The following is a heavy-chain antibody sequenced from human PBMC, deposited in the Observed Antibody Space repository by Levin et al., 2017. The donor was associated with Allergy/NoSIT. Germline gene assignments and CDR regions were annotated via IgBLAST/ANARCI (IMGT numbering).Heavy chain of an antibody. D-gene: IGHD3-10*01. CDR3: ARVAYYYGSGSYYKRGGACDY. CDR2: ISSSSSYI. J-gene: IGHJ4*02. CDR1: GFTFSSYS. Sequence: PGGSLRLSCAASGFTFSSYSMNWVRQAPGKGLEWVSSISSSSSYIYYADSVKGRFTISRDNAKNSLYLQMNSLRAEDTAVYYCARVAYYYGSGSYYKRGGACDYWGQGTLVTVSS. V-gene: IGHV3-21*01.